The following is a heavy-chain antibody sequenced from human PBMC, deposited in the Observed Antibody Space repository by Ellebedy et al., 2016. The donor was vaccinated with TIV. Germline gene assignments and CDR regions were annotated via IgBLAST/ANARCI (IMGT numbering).Heavy chain of an antibody. CDR2: IYYSGST. D-gene: IGHD3-10*01. CDR3: ARGGVYFGSGSFDY. V-gene: IGHV4-39*07. J-gene: IGHJ4*02. Sequence: SETLSLXXTVSGGSISSSSYYWGWIRQPPGKGLEWIGSIYYSGSTNYNPSLKSRVTISVDTSKNQFSLKLSSVTAADTAVYYCARGGVYFGSGSFDYWGQGTLVTVSS. CDR1: GGSISSSSYY.